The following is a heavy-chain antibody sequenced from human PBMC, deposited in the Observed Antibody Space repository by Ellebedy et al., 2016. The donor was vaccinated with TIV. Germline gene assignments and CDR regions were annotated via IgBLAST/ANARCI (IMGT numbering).Heavy chain of an antibody. J-gene: IGHJ4*02. V-gene: IGHV3-43*01. D-gene: IGHD5-24*01. CDR1: GFTLDAYS. Sequence: PGGSLRLSCGASGFTLDAYSMHWVRQAQGEGLEWVSVISGDGARTYYADSVKGRFTVSRDNSNNSLYLQMNSLRTEDTALYYCARGGHNFDNWGQGTLVTVSS. CDR3: ARGGHNFDN. CDR2: ISGDGART.